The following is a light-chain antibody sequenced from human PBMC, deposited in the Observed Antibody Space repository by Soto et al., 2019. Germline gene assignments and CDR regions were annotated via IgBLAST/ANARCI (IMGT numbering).Light chain of an antibody. CDR2: AAS. J-gene: IGKJ2*01. CDR1: QSFSSY. CDR3: QQSYSAPYT. V-gene: IGKV1-39*01. Sequence: DIQMTQSPSSLSASVGDRVTITCRASQSFSSYLNWYQHKPGKAPKLLIYAASRLQNEVPSRFSGSGSGTDFTLTISRLQPEDFATYYCQQSYSAPYTFGQGTKVDIK.